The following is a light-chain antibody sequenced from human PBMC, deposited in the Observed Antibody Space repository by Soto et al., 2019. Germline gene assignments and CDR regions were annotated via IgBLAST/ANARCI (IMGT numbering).Light chain of an antibody. Sequence: QSALTQPASVSGSPGQSITISCTGTSSDVGTYNYVSWYQQHPGKAPKVMIYDVSNRPSGVSNRFSGSKSGNTASLTISGFQAEDEADYYCSSYTGSSTSVIFGGGTKLTVL. J-gene: IGLJ2*01. V-gene: IGLV2-14*03. CDR2: DVS. CDR3: SSYTGSSTSVI. CDR1: SSDVGTYNY.